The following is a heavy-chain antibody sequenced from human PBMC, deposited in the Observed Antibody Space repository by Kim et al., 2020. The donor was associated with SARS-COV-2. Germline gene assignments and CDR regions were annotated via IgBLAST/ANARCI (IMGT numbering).Heavy chain of an antibody. J-gene: IGHJ4*02. CDR3: ARVVGATGRPQGWYFDY. D-gene: IGHD1-26*01. Sequence: ASVKVSCKASGYTFTTYAMHWVRQAPGHRPEWMGWISAGNGNTQYSQTFQGRVTITRDTSASTAYMELSSLRSEDTAVYYCARVVGATGRPQGWYFDYWGQGTLVTVSS. CDR1: GYTFTTYA. CDR2: ISAGNGNT. V-gene: IGHV1-3*01.